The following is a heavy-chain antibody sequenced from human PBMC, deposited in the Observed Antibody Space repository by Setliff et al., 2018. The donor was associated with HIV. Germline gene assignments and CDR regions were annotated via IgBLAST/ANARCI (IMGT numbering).Heavy chain of an antibody. CDR1: GETFNGYF. Sequence: SETLSLTCAVYGETFNGYFWTWIRQSPGKGLEWIGEINHSVSTNYNPSLKSRVTMSVDKSKNQFSLRLTSVTAADTAVYYCARGSDWHPDWGQGTLVTVSS. CDR2: INHSVST. CDR3: ARGSDWHPD. V-gene: IGHV4-34*01. J-gene: IGHJ4*02. D-gene: IGHD3-9*01.